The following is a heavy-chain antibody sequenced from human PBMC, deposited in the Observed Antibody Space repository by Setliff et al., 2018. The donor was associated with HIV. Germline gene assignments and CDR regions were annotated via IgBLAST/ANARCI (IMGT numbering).Heavy chain of an antibody. CDR2: ISSSSGTI. CDR1: GFSFSIYE. V-gene: IGHV3-48*03. Sequence: GWSLRLSCAASGFSFSIYEINWVRQAPGKGLEWLSYISSSSGTILYVDSVQGRFTISRDNAKNSLYLQMNSLRAEDTAVYYCARSHYDSRGYYYRGDAFDIRGLGTMVTVSS. J-gene: IGHJ3*02. CDR3: ARSHYDSRGYYYRGDAFDI. D-gene: IGHD3-22*01.